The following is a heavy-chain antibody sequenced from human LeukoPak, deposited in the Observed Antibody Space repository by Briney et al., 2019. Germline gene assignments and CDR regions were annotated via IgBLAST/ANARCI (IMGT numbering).Heavy chain of an antibody. D-gene: IGHD1/OR15-1a*01. V-gene: IGHV3-53*01. Sequence: GGSLRLSCAASGFTVSSNYMSWVRQAPGKGLEWVSVIYSGGSTYYADSVKGRFTISRDNSKNTLYLQMNSLRAEDAAVYYCARETGGNWNRIDYWGQGTLVTVSS. CDR1: GFTVSSNY. J-gene: IGHJ4*02. CDR2: IYSGGST. CDR3: ARETGGNWNRIDY.